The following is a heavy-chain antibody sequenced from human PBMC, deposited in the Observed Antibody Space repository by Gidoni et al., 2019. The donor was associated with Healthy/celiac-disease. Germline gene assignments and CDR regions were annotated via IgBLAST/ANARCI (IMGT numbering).Heavy chain of an antibody. D-gene: IGHD3-3*01. CDR1: GFTFSRYA. CDR3: AKDRQPLYDFWSGYYRGSDY. V-gene: IGHV3-23*01. J-gene: IGHJ4*02. Sequence: EVQLLESGGGLVQPGGSLRLSCAASGFTFSRYAMGWVRQAPGKGLEWVSAISGSGGSTYYADSVKGRFTISRDNSKNTLYLQMNSLRAEDTAVYYCAKDRQPLYDFWSGYYRGSDYWGQGTLVTVSS. CDR2: ISGSGGST.